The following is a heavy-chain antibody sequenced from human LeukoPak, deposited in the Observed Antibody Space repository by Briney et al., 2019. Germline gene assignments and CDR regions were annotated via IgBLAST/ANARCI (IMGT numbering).Heavy chain of an antibody. Sequence: SQTLSLTCAISGDSVSSNSAAWNWIRRSPSRGLEWLGRTYYRSKWYNDYAVSVKSRITINPDTSKNQFSLQLNSVTPEDTAVYYCARGGIAVAGRYYYYGMDVWGQGTTVTVSS. V-gene: IGHV6-1*01. CDR1: GDSVSSNSAA. CDR3: ARGGIAVAGRYYYYGMDV. D-gene: IGHD6-19*01. J-gene: IGHJ6*02. CDR2: TYYRSKWYN.